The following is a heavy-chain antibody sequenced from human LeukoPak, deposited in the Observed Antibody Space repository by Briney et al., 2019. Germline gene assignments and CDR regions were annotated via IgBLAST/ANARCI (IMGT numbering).Heavy chain of an antibody. D-gene: IGHD6-13*01. V-gene: IGHV3-30*19. CDR2: ISYDGSNK. J-gene: IGHJ4*02. CDR1: GFTFSSYG. Sequence: GGSLRLSCAASGFTFSSYGMHWVRQAPGKGLEWVAVISYDGSNKYYADSVKGRFTISRDNSKNTLYLQMNSLRAEDTAVYYCARAGLAAAGLIDYWGQGTLVTVSS. CDR3: ARAGLAAAGLIDY.